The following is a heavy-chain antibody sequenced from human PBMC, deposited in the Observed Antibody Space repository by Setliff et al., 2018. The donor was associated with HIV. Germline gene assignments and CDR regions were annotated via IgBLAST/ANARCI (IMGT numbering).Heavy chain of an antibody. CDR2: INPSGGNT. Sequence: ASVKVSCKASGYTFSNYHMHWVRQAPGQGLEWMGIINPSGGNTGYPQKFQGRVTMTRNTSIRTAYMELSSLRSEDTAVYYCARGGGVYCSGGSCYTSVDFQHWGQGTLVTVSS. D-gene: IGHD2-15*01. CDR1: GYTFSNYH. CDR3: ARGGGVYCSGGSCYTSVDFQH. V-gene: IGHV1-46*01. J-gene: IGHJ1*01.